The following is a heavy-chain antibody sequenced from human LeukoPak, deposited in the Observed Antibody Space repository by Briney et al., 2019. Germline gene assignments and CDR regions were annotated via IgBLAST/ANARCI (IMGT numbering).Heavy chain of an antibody. J-gene: IGHJ5*02. D-gene: IGHD5-24*01. Sequence: ALVKVPCKVSGYTFTDYYMHWVQQAPGKGLEWMGLVDPEDGETIYAEKFQGRVTITADTSTDTAYMELSSLRSEDTAVYYCATGRWLQPFDPWGQGTLVTVSS. CDR1: GYTFTDYY. CDR2: VDPEDGET. V-gene: IGHV1-69-2*01. CDR3: ATGRWLQPFDP.